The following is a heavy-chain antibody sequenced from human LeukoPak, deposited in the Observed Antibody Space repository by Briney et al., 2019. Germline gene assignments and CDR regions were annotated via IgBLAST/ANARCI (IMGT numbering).Heavy chain of an antibody. D-gene: IGHD3-16*01. CDR2: ISGSGGST. CDR3: AKASRGNDGYFDY. CDR1: GFTFSSYA. V-gene: IGHV3-23*01. Sequence: GGSLRLSCAASGFTFSSYAMSWVRQAPGKGLEWVSAISGSGGSTYYADSVKGRFTISRDNPKNSLYLQMNSLRAEDTALYYCAKASRGNDGYFDYWGQGTLVTVSS. J-gene: IGHJ4*02.